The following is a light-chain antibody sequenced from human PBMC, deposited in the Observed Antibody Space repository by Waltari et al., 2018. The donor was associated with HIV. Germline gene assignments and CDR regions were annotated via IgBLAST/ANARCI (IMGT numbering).Light chain of an antibody. CDR1: QSVLYSSNNKNY. CDR3: QQYYNSPYT. CDR2: WAS. Sequence: DIVMTQSPDSLAVSLGERATINCKSSQSVLYSSNNKNYLAWYQQKPGQPPKLLIYWASTRESGVPDRFSGSGSGTHFTLTISSRQAEDVAVYYCQQYYNSPYTFGQGTKLEIK. J-gene: IGKJ2*01. V-gene: IGKV4-1*01.